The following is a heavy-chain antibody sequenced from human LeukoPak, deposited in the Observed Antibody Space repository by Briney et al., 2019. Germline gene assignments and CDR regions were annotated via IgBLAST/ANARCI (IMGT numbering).Heavy chain of an antibody. CDR1: GYTFTSYG. CDR2: ISTYNGDT. Sequence: ASVKVSCKASGYTFTSYGISWVRQAPGQGLEWMGWISTYNGDTNYAQKFQGRVTMTTDVSTSTAYIELRSLTSDDTAAYYCAREWWGYDVLTGDNWFDPWGQGTLVTVSS. CDR3: AREWWGYDVLTGDNWFDP. V-gene: IGHV1-18*01. D-gene: IGHD3-9*01. J-gene: IGHJ5*02.